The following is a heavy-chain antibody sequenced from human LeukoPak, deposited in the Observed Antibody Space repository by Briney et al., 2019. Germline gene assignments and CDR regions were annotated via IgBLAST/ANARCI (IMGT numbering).Heavy chain of an antibody. V-gene: IGHV3-11*01. CDR3: ARLGTGNYYLDY. CDR1: GFTFSDYY. D-gene: IGHD3-10*01. J-gene: IGHJ4*02. Sequence: GGSLRLSCAASGFTFSDYYMTWIRQAPGKGLEWVSYISSSGGTTYYADSVKGRFTISRDSAKNSLYLQMNSLRAEDTAVYYCARLGTGNYYLDYWGQGTLVTVSS. CDR2: ISSSGGTT.